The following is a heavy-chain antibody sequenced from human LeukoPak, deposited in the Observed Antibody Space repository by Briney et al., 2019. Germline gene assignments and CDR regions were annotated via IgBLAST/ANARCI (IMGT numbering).Heavy chain of an antibody. Sequence: SVRLSCTASVGTFSSYAISWVRQAPGPGLEWMGGIIPIFATATYAQKFQGRVTITTDESTTTAYMQLSSVRSEDTAVYLFASRIAARGFDFWGQGNLVIVYS. CDR1: VGTFSSYA. D-gene: IGHD6-6*01. CDR2: IIPIFATA. CDR3: ASRIAARGFDF. V-gene: IGHV1-69*05. J-gene: IGHJ4*02.